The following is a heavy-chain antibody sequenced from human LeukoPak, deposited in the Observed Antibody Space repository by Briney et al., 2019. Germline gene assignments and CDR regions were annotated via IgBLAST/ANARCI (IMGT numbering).Heavy chain of an antibody. CDR1: GGSISSYS. Sequence: SETLSLTCTVSGGSISSYSWSWIRQPAGKGLEWIGRLYASGSTNYNPSLKSRVTMSVDTSKNQFSLKLSSVTAADTAVYYCARGYYGSGRYNAFDIWGQGTMVTVSS. D-gene: IGHD3-10*01. V-gene: IGHV4-4*07. J-gene: IGHJ3*02. CDR3: ARGYYGSGRYNAFDI. CDR2: LYASGST.